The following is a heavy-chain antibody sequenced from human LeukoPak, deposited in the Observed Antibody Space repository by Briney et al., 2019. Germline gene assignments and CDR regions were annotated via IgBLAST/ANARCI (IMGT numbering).Heavy chain of an antibody. D-gene: IGHD2-15*01. CDR1: GFTFSSYA. J-gene: IGHJ4*02. CDR2: ISGSGGST. Sequence: GGSLRPSCAASGFTFSSYAMSWVRQAPGKGLEWVSAISGSGGSTYYADSVKGRFTISRDNSKNTLYLQMNSLRAEDTAVYYCAKDLGLGYCSGGSCFFDYWGQGTLVTVSS. V-gene: IGHV3-23*01. CDR3: AKDLGLGYCSGGSCFFDY.